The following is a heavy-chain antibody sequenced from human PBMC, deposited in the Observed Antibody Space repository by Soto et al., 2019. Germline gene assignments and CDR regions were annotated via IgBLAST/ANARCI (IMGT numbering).Heavy chain of an antibody. CDR3: AAYDFWSGYYPPNY. V-gene: IGHV4-39*01. Sequence: KQSQTLSLTCTVSGGSISSSSYYWGWIRQPPGKGLEWIGSIYYSGSTYYNPSLKSRVTISVDTSKNQFSLKLSSVTAADTAVYYCAAYDFWSGYYPPNYWGQGTLVTVSS. D-gene: IGHD3-3*01. CDR2: IYYSGST. CDR1: GGSISSSSYY. J-gene: IGHJ4*02.